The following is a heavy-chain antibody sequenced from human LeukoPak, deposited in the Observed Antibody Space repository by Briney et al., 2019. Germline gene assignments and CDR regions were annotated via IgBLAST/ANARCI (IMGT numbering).Heavy chain of an antibody. CDR1: GFTFNSYA. D-gene: IGHD2-21*02. CDR2: ISGSDGST. Sequence: AGGSLRLSCAASGFTFNSYAMSWVRQAPGKGLEWVSAISGSDGSTYYADSVKGRSTISRDNSKNTLYLQMNSLSAEDTAVYYCEKDLGGSGDYRPYWGQGSVVTVSS. V-gene: IGHV3-23*01. J-gene: IGHJ4*02. CDR3: EKDLGGSGDYRPY.